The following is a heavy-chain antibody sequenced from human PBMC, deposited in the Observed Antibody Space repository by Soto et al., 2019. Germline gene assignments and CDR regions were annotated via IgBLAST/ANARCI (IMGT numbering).Heavy chain of an antibody. Sequence: SVKVSCKASGGTFSSYAISWVRQAPGQGLEWMGGIIPIFGTANYAQKFQGRVTITADESTSTAYMELSSLRSEDTAVYYCARTLVPAAPYYYYYGMDVWGKGTTVTVSS. CDR3: ARTLVPAAPYYYYYGMDV. CDR1: GGTFSSYA. D-gene: IGHD2-2*01. V-gene: IGHV1-69*13. CDR2: IIPIFGTA. J-gene: IGHJ6*04.